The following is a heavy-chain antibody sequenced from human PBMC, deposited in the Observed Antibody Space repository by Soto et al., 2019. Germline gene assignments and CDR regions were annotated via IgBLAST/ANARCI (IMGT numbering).Heavy chain of an antibody. J-gene: IGHJ4*02. CDR2: ISWDGGST. CDR3: AKPKGSTKLRPPIAVAGTVGFDY. V-gene: IGHV3-43D*03. D-gene: IGHD6-19*01. CDR1: GFTFDDYA. Sequence: GGSLRLSCAASGFTFDDYAMHWVRQAPGKGLGWVSLISWDGGSTYYAESVKGRFTIARDNSKNSLYLHMNSLRAEETALYYCAKPKGSTKLRPPIAVAGTVGFDYWGQGTLVTVSS.